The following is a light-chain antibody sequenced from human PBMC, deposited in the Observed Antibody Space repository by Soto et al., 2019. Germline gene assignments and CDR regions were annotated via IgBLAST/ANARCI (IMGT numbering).Light chain of an antibody. J-gene: IGKJ2*01. CDR1: QSVLYSSNNKNY. Sequence: DIVMTQSPDSLAVSLGERATINCKSSQSVLYSSNNKNYLAWFQQKPGQPPKLLIYWASTRESGVPDRFSGSGSGTDFTLTISSLQAEDVAVYYCQQYIGTPYTCGQGTKLEIK. CDR3: QQYIGTPYT. CDR2: WAS. V-gene: IGKV4-1*01.